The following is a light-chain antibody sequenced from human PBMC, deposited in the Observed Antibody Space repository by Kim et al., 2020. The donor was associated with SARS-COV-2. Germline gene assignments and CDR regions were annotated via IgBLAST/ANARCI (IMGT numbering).Light chain of an antibody. CDR1: ALPKQY. CDR2: KDS. CDR3: QSADSSGTWV. J-gene: IGLJ3*02. V-gene: IGLV3-25*03. Sequence: VPPGQTARITCSGDALPKQYAYWYQQKPGQAPVVVLYKDSERPSGIPERFSGSSSGTTVTLTISGVQAEDEADYYCQSADSSGTWVFGGGTQLTVL.